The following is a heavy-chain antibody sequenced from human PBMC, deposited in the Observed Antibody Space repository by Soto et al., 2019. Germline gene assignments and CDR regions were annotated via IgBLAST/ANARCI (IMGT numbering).Heavy chain of an antibody. CDR1: GGSFSGYY. CDR3: ARGRRRLRYHDNWFDP. D-gene: IGHD5-12*01. V-gene: IGHV4-34*01. J-gene: IGHJ5*02. CDR2: INHSGNT. Sequence: SETLSLTCAVYGGSFSGYYWTWIRQPPGKGLEWLGEINHSGNTNYNPSLKSRVTISIDTSKNQFSLKLSSVTAADTAVYYCARGRRRLRYHDNWFDPWGQGTLVTVSS.